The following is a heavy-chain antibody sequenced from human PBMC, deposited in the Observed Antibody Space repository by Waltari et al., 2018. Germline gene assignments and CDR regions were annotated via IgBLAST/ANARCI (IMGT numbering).Heavy chain of an antibody. Sequence: EHLMESGVRFFTRGGSRGRYCSPSGLCSKSYSLPCFRHAPGKGLEWVKFIRYDGRKQYYADSVKGRFTISRDNSKNILYLQMNSLRGEDTAVYYCAKDGGQTAEYYDSAIDLWGQGTQVTVST. V-gene: IGHV3-30*02. CDR2: IRYDGRKQ. CDR1: GLCSKSYS. CDR3: AKDGGQTAEYYDSAIDL. J-gene: IGHJ4*02. D-gene: IGHD3-16*01.